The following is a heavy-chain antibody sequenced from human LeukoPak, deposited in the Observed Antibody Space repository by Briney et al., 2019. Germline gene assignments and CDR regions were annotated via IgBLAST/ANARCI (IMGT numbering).Heavy chain of an antibody. D-gene: IGHD2-15*01. CDR3: ARGYCSGGSCYSGDYYYYGMDV. Sequence: GASVKVSCKASGGTFSSYAISWVRQAPGQGLEWMGGIIPIFGTANYAQKFQGRVTITADESTSTAYMELSSLRSEDTAVYYCARGYCSGGSCYSGDYYYYGMDVWGQGTTVTVSS. CDR2: IIPIFGTA. J-gene: IGHJ6*02. V-gene: IGHV1-69*13. CDR1: GGTFSSYA.